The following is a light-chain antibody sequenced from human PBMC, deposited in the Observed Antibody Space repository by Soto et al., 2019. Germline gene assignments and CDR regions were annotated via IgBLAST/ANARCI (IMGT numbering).Light chain of an antibody. V-gene: IGKV4-1*01. J-gene: IGKJ4*01. Sequence: DFVMTQSPDSLAVSLGERANMNCKFSLSVLYKSNNKNHLAWYQQKPGQPPQLIIYWASTRESGVPERFSGSGSGTDFTLTISSLEAEDVAFYWCQQYFDVPFTFGEGTKVEIK. CDR1: LSVLYKSNNKNH. CDR2: WAS. CDR3: QQYFDVPFT.